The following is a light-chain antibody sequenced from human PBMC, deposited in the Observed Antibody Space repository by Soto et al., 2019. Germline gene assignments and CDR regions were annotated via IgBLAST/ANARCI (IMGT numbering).Light chain of an antibody. CDR1: QRASARY. J-gene: IGKJ1*01. CDR3: QQYGSSPGT. V-gene: IGKV3-20*01. Sequence: LVLTQSPGTLSLSPWDRATLSCRASQRASARYLAWYHQKPGQAPRLLIFGASDRATGIPDRFSGSGSGTEFTLTIDRLEPEDFAAYYCQQYGSSPGTFGQGTKVDIK. CDR2: GAS.